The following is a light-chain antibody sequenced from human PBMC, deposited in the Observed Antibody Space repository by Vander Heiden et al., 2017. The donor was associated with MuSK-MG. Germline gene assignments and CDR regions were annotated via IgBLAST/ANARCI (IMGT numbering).Light chain of an antibody. CDR3: CSYAGSSTFV. CDR1: SSDVGYYDL. CDR2: EVS. Sequence: QSALTQPASGSGSPGQSTTISCTGTSSDVGYYDLVSWYQQHPGKAPKLIIYEVSKRPSGVSNRFSGSKSGNTASLTITVLHTEDEADYYCCSYAGSSTFVFGGGTKLTVL. J-gene: IGLJ2*01. V-gene: IGLV2-23*02.